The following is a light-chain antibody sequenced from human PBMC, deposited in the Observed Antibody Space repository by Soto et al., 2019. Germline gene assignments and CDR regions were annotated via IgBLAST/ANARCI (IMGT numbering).Light chain of an antibody. Sequence: EIVITQSPATLSVSPGERATLSCRATQSVSSNLAWYQQKPGQAPRLLIYGASTRATGIPARFSGTGSETDFTLTISGLQSEDSAVYFCQQYNNWPFSFGQGTRLEI. CDR1: QSVSSN. CDR3: QQYNNWPFS. V-gene: IGKV3-15*01. J-gene: IGKJ5*01. CDR2: GAS.